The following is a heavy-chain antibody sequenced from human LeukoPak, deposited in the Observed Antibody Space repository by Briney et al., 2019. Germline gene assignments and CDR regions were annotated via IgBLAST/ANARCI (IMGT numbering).Heavy chain of an antibody. Sequence: SETLSLACGVSGYSISRGYYWAWIRQPPGKGLEWIGTIYHTGSTYYTPSLGSRVTISVDTSRNEFSLNLNSVTAADAAVYYCARAGWIITSGIDYWGQGALVTVSS. V-gene: IGHV4-38-2*01. CDR3: ARAGWIITSGIDY. CDR1: GYSISRGYY. J-gene: IGHJ4*02. D-gene: IGHD3-10*01. CDR2: IYHTGST.